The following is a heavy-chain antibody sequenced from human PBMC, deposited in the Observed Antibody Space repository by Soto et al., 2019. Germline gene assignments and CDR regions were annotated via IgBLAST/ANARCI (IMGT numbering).Heavy chain of an antibody. V-gene: IGHV4-39*01. CDR2: IYYRGNT. J-gene: IGHJ4*02. CDR3: ARLEGLATISYYFDF. D-gene: IGHD3-9*01. Sequence: QLQLQESGPGLVKPSETLSLTCSVSGDSINSDKYYWGWIRQPPGKGLEWIGSIYYRGNTYYNPSLQLRVPISLDTSKSQFSRKLNSVTAADSAVYFCARLEGLATISYYFDFWGQGALVTVSS. CDR1: GDSINSDKYY.